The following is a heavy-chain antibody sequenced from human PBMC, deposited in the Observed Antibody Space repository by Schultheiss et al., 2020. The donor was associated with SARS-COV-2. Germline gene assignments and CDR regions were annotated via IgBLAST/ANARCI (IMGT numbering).Heavy chain of an antibody. CDR3: AKDRGKDYYYYGMDV. D-gene: IGHD4-23*01. V-gene: IGHV3-23*01. CDR2: ISGSGGST. CDR1: GFTVSSNY. Sequence: GGSLRLSCAASGFTVSSNYMSWVRQAPGKGLEWVSAISGSGGSTYYADSVKGRFTISRDNSKNTLYLQMNSLRAEDTAVYYCAKDRGKDYYYYGMDVWGQGTTVTVSS. J-gene: IGHJ6*02.